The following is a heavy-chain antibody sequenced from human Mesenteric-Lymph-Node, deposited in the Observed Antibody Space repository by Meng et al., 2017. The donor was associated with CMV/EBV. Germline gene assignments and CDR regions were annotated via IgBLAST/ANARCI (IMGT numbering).Heavy chain of an antibody. CDR1: GFPFSSFW. D-gene: IGHD1-26*01. CDR2: INLGGSEK. Sequence: GGSLRLSCVASGFPFSSFWMTWVRQVPGKGLEWVANINLGGSEKSYVDSVKGRFTISRDNAKNSLYLQMNSLRAEDTAVYYCARWEELDYYGMDVWGQGTTVTVSS. CDR3: ARWEELDYYGMDV. V-gene: IGHV3-7*01. J-gene: IGHJ6*02.